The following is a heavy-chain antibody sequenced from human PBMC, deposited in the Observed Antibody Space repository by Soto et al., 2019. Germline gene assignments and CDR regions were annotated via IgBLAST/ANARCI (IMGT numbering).Heavy chain of an antibody. CDR2: ISYDGSNK. CDR3: ASSPAPTKRGWFDP. J-gene: IGHJ5*02. Sequence: QVQLVESGGGVVQPGRSLRLSCAASGFTFSSYAMHWVRQAPGKGLEWVAVISYDGSNKYYADSVKGRFTISRDNSKNTLYLQMNSLRAEDTAVYYCASSPAPTKRGWFDPWGQGTLVTVSS. V-gene: IGHV3-30-3*01. CDR1: GFTFSSYA.